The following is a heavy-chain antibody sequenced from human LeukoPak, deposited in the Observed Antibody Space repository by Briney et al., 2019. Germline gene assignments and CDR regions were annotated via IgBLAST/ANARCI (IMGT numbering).Heavy chain of an antibody. D-gene: IGHD2-15*01. V-gene: IGHV4-59*01. CDR3: ARAYCSGGSCYEAYFDY. J-gene: IGHJ4*02. Sequence: SETLSLTCTVSGGSISSYYWSWIRQPPGKGLEWIGYIYYSGSTNYNPSLKSRVTISVGTSKNQFSLKLSSVTAADTAVYYCARAYCSGGSCYEAYFDYWGQGTLVTVSS. CDR1: GGSISSYY. CDR2: IYYSGST.